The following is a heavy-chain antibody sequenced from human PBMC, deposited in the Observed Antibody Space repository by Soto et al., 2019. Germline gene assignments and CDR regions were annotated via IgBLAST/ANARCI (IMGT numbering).Heavy chain of an antibody. CDR1: GYTCTRCG. J-gene: IGHJ5*01. V-gene: IGHV1-8*01. Sequence: ASGRVSCRASGYTCTRCGIQCVRQATEQGLEWMGWMNPNSGSTGYAQTFQGRVTMTRDTSTNTAYMELRSLTYDDTAVYYCARERAYGWYSFDSWGQGTLVTVSS. CDR2: MNPNSGST. D-gene: IGHD6-19*01. CDR3: ARERAYGWYSFDS.